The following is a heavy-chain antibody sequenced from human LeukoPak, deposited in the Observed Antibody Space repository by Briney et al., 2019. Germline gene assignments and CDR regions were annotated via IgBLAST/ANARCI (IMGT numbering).Heavy chain of an antibody. CDR3: ATRPLLGVLGFLEWLCYFDY. CDR1: GFTFSSYG. CDR2: IRYDGSNK. D-gene: IGHD3-3*01. J-gene: IGHJ4*02. Sequence: PGGSLRLSCAASGFTFSSYGMHWVRQAPGKGLEWVAFIRYDGSNKYYADSVKGRFTISRDNSKNTLYLQMNSLRAEDTAVYYCATRPLLGVLGFLEWLCYFDYWGQGTLVTVSS. V-gene: IGHV3-30*02.